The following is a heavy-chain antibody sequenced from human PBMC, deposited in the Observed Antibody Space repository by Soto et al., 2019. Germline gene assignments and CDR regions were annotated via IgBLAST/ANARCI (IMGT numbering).Heavy chain of an antibody. D-gene: IGHD3-16*01. CDR2: FDHSGNS. CDR1: GGSIRSYY. V-gene: IGHV4-59*01. CDR3: ARFSCVDHCVYVNVGLDV. J-gene: IGHJ6*02. Sequence: SETLSLTCRASGGSIRSYYWSWIRQAPEKGLEWIGYFDHSGNSNYNPSLKSRVTISVDTSKNKLSLRLKSVTAAATAVYFCARFSCVDHCVYVNVGLDVWGQGTTVTVSS.